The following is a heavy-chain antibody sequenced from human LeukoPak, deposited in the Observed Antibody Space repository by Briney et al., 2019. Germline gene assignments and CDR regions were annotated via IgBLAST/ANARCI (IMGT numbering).Heavy chain of an antibody. Sequence: GGSLRLSCAASGFTFSSYAMHWVRQAPGKGLEWVAVISYDGNNKYYADSVKGRFTISRDNSKNTLYLQMNSLRAEDTALYYCAKGLGLSYWYFDLWGRGTLVTVSS. CDR3: AKGLGLSYWYFDL. V-gene: IGHV3-30-3*01. CDR1: GFTFSSYA. CDR2: ISYDGNNK. J-gene: IGHJ2*01. D-gene: IGHD2/OR15-2a*01.